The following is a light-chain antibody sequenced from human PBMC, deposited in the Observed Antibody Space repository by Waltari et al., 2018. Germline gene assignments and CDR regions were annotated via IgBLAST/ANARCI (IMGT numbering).Light chain of an antibody. Sequence: QSALTQPRSVSGSPGQSVTLSCPGTSSDVGGSNYVSWHQQHPGKAPKLMIYDVNKRPSGVPDRFSGSKSGNTASLTISGLQAEDEADYYCCSYAGSYTYVFGTGTEVTVL. J-gene: IGLJ1*01. CDR3: CSYAGSYTYV. CDR2: DVN. V-gene: IGLV2-11*01. CDR1: SSDVGGSNY.